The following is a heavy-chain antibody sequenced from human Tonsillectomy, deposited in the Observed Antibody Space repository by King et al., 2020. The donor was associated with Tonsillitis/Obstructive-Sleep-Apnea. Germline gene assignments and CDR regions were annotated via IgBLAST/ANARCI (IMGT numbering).Heavy chain of an antibody. J-gene: IGHJ5*02. V-gene: IGHV3-23*04. CDR2: ISGSGGST. Sequence: VQLVESGGGSVQPGGSLRLSCAASGFTFSSYAMSWVRQAPGKGLEWVSAISGSGGSTYYADSVKGRFTISRDNSKNTLYLQMNSLRAEDTAVYYCAKDRRTGDRGANWFDPWGQGTLVTVSS. CDR3: AKDRRTGDRGANWFDP. CDR1: GFTFSSYA. D-gene: IGHD7-27*01.